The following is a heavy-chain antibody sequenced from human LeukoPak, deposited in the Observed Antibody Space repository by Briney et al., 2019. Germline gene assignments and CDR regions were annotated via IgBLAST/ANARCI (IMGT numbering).Heavy chain of an antibody. CDR1: GYTFTSST. Sequence: ASVKVSCKASGYTFTSSTMHWVRQAPGQRLEWMGWINTGNGNTKYSQEFQGRVTITRDTSASTANMELSSLRSEDMAVYYCARGAKFRSYGSGTYYTSLPFDPWGQGTLVTVSS. D-gene: IGHD3-10*01. V-gene: IGHV1-3*03. J-gene: IGHJ5*02. CDR3: ARGAKFRSYGSGTYYTSLPFDP. CDR2: INTGNGNT.